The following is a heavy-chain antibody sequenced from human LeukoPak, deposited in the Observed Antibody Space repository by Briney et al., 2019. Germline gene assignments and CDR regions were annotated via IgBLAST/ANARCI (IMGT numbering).Heavy chain of an antibody. CDR2: INPNSGGT. V-gene: IGHV1-2*02. Sequence: GASVKVSCKASGGTFSSYAISWVRQAPGQGLEWMGWINPNSGGTNYAQKFQGRVTMTRDTSISTAYMELSRLRSDDTAVYYCARGCQYQLLIFLYYYMDVWGKGTTVTISS. CDR3: ARGCQYQLLIFLYYYMDV. J-gene: IGHJ6*03. D-gene: IGHD2-2*01. CDR1: GGTFSSYA.